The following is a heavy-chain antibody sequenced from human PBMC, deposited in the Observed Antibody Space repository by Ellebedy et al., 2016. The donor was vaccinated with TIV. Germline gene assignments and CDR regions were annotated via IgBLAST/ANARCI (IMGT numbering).Heavy chain of an antibody. CDR1: AFSFSSYW. CDR2: INQDGSEK. V-gene: IGHV3-7*01. Sequence: GESLKISCAASAFSFSSYWMTWVRQAPGKGLEWVANINQDGSEKHYVDSVEGRFTISRDNAKSSLYLQMDSVRAEDTAVYYCAADGSYGDYRSPTHAFVMWGQGTMVAVSS. J-gene: IGHJ3*02. CDR3: AADGSYGDYRSPTHAFVM. D-gene: IGHD4-17*01.